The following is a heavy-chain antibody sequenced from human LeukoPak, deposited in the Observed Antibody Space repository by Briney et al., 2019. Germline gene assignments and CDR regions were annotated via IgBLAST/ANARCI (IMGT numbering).Heavy chain of an antibody. CDR1: GFTFSSYA. V-gene: IGHV3-30-3*01. D-gene: IGHD3-3*01. CDR2: ISYDGSNK. J-gene: IGHJ4*02. Sequence: GGSLRLSCAASGFTFSSYAMHWVRQAPGKGLEWVAGISYDGSNKYYADSVKGRFTISRDNSKNTLYLQMNSLRAEDTAVYYCARESYYDFWSGYPYYFDYWGQGTLVTVSS. CDR3: ARESYYDFWSGYPYYFDY.